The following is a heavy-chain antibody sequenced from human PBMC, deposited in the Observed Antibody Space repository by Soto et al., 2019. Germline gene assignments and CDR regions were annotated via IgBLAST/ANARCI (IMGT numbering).Heavy chain of an antibody. CDR2: IYYSGST. V-gene: IGHV4-39*01. CDR1: GGSISSSIYY. Sequence: SETLSLTCTVSGGSISSSIYYCGWIRQPPGKGLEWIGSIYYSGSTYYNPSLKSRVTISVDTSKNQFSLKLSSVTAADTAVHYCARLGRSARHYLDYWGQGXLVTV. D-gene: IGHD1-26*01. J-gene: IGHJ4*02. CDR3: ARLGRSARHYLDY.